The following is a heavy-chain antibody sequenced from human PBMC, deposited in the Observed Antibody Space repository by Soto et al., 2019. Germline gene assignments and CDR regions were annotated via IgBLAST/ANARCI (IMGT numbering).Heavy chain of an antibody. J-gene: IGHJ4*02. Sequence: QVQLVQSGAEVKKPGASVKVSCKASGYTFTSYGISWVRQAPGQGLEWMGWISAYNGNTNYAQKLQGRVTMTTDTSPSTAYMELRSLRSDDTAVYYCARERWYYGSGSLGVYFDYWGQGTLVTVSS. CDR3: ARERWYYGSGSLGVYFDY. V-gene: IGHV1-18*01. CDR1: GYTFTSYG. CDR2: ISAYNGNT. D-gene: IGHD3-10*01.